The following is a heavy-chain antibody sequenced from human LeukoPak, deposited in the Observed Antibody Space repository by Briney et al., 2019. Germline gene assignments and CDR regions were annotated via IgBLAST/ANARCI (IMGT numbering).Heavy chain of an antibody. CDR1: GFTFSSYG. J-gene: IGHJ6*03. V-gene: IGHV3-7*01. D-gene: IGHD4-17*01. Sequence: PGGSLRLSCAASGFTFSSYGMHWVRQAPGKGLEWVANIKQDGSEKYYVDSVKGRFTISRDNAKNSLYLQMNSLRAEDTAVYYCARVPVTVTTTYYYYYMDVWGKGTTVTVSS. CDR3: ARVPVTVTTTYYYYYMDV. CDR2: IKQDGSEK.